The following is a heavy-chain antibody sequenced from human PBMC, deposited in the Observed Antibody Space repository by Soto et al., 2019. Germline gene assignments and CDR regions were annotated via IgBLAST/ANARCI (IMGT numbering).Heavy chain of an antibody. CDR3: ARVLVVVVAATHYYYGMDV. Sequence: KFWASVKVSCKASGYTFTSYGMNWVRQAPGRGLEWMGWINPGNGNTKYSQKFQGRVIIERDTSASTAYMELSSLRSEDTAVYYCARVLVVVVAATHYYYGMDVWGQGTTVT. CDR1: GYTFTSYG. CDR2: INPGNGNT. D-gene: IGHD2-15*01. V-gene: IGHV1-3*01. J-gene: IGHJ6*02.